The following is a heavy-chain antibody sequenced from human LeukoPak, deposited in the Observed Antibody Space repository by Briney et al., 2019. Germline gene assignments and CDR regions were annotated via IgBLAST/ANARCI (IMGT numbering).Heavy chain of an antibody. CDR1: GYTFTSYG. J-gene: IGHJ4*02. V-gene: IGHV1-18*01. D-gene: IGHD3-22*01. CDR2: ISAYNGNT. CDR3: ARPYYDSSAPPYDY. Sequence: GASVKVSCKASGYTFTSYGISWARQAPGQGLEWMGWISAYNGNTNYAQKLQGRVTMTTDTSTSTAYMELRSLRSDDTAVYYCARPYYDSSAPPYDYWGQGTLVTVSS.